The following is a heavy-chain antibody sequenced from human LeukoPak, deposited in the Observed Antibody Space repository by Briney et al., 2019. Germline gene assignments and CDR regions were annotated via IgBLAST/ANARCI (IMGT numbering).Heavy chain of an antibody. CDR3: ARLQYSSSPYYFDY. CDR1: GYSISSGYY. V-gene: IGHV4-38-2*01. CDR2: IYHSGST. Sequence: SETLSLTCAVSGYSISSGYYWGWIRQPPGQGLEWIGSIYHSGSTYYNPSLKSRVTISVDTSKNQFSLKLSSVTAADTAVYYCARLQYSSSPYYFDYWGQGTLVTVSS. J-gene: IGHJ4*02. D-gene: IGHD6-6*01.